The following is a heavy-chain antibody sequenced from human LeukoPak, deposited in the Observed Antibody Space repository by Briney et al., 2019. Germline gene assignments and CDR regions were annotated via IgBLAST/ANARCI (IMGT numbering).Heavy chain of an antibody. CDR2: IYYSGST. CDR3: ARPQDGGGPQTEKYFDY. Sequence: PSETLSLTCTVSGGSISSSRYYWGWIRQPPGKGLEWIGSIYYSGSTYYNPSLKSRVTISVDTSKNQFSLKLSSVTAADTAVYYCARPQDGGGPQTEKYFDYWGQGTLVTVSS. CDR1: GGSISSSRYY. V-gene: IGHV4-39*01. D-gene: IGHD2-15*01. J-gene: IGHJ4*02.